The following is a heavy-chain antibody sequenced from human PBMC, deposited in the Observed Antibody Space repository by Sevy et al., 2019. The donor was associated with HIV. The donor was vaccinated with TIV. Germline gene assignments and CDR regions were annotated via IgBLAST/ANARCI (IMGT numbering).Heavy chain of an antibody. CDR1: GGTLSCYA. D-gene: IGHD5-12*01. J-gene: IGHJ4*02. CDR2: IIPIFGTA. V-gene: IGHV1-69*13. CDR3: ARGARGYSGYDSYYFDY. Sequence: ASVKVSCKASGGTLSCYAISWVRQAPGQGLEWMGGIIPIFGTANYAQMFQGRVTITADESTSTAYMELSSLRSEDTAVYYCARGARGYSGYDSYYFDYWGQGTLVTVSS.